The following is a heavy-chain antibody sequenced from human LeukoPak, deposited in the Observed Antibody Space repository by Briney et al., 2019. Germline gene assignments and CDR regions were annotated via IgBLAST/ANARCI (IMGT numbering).Heavy chain of an antibody. Sequence: GSSXXVSCKASGGTFISYAISWVRQAPGQGLEWMGRIIPIFGTANYEKKFQGRGTNTTDESTSTAYMELSSLRSEDTAVYYCARDGDYGTPFDYWGQGTLVTVSS. J-gene: IGHJ4*02. CDR1: GGTFISYA. V-gene: IGHV1-69*05. D-gene: IGHD4-17*01. CDR2: IIPIFGTA. CDR3: ARDGDYGTPFDY.